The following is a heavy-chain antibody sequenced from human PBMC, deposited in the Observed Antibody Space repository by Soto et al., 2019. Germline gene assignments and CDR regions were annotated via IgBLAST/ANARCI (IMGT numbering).Heavy chain of an antibody. Sequence: EVQLVESGGGLVQPGGSLRLSCAASGFTFSSYSMNWVRQAPGKGLEWVSYISSSSSTIYYADSVKGRFTISRDNAKNSLYLPMNSLRAEDTAVYYCARARITIFGVVSYGNWLDPWGQGTLVTVSS. CDR1: GFTFSSYS. D-gene: IGHD3-3*01. J-gene: IGHJ5*02. CDR2: ISSSSSTI. V-gene: IGHV3-48*01. CDR3: ARARITIFGVVSYGNWLDP.